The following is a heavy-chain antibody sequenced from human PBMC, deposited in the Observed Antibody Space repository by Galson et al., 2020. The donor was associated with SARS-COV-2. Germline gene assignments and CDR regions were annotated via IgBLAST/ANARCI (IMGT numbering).Heavy chain of an antibody. CDR1: GGSISSGGYY. Sequence: ETSETLSLTCTVSGGSISSGGYYWSWIRQHPGKGLEWIGYIYYSGSTYYNPSLKSRVTISVDTSKNQFSLKLSSVTAADTAVYYCVRDDGTAPYDYWGPGTLVTVSS. CDR2: IYYSGST. J-gene: IGHJ4*02. CDR3: VRDDGTAPYDY. D-gene: IGHD5-18*01. V-gene: IGHV4-31*03.